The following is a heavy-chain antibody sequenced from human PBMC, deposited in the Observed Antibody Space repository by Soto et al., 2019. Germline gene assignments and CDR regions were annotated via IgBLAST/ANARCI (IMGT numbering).Heavy chain of an antibody. CDR1: GFTFSSYW. Sequence: PGGSLRLSCAASGFTFSSYWMSWVRQAPGKGLEWVANIKQDGSEKYYVDSVKGRFTISRDNAKNSLYLQMNSLRAEDTAVYYCAREYRVGWSYYYYGMDVWGQGTTVTVSS. CDR3: AREYRVGWSYYYYGMDV. CDR2: IKQDGSEK. J-gene: IGHJ6*02. V-gene: IGHV3-7*01. D-gene: IGHD2-15*01.